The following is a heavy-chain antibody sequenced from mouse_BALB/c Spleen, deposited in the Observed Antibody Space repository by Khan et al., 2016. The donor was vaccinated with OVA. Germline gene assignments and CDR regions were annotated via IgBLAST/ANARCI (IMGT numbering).Heavy chain of an antibody. J-gene: IGHJ3*01. CDR3: ASGNCAWFAY. Sequence: DVRLVESGGDLVQPGGSRKLSCAASGFTFSSFGMHWVRQAPEKGLEWVAYISSDSITLYYADTVKGRFTISRNNPRNTLFLQMTSLRSEDTAIYYCASGNCAWFAYWGQGTLVTVSA. CDR1: GFTFSSFG. V-gene: IGHV5-17*02. CDR2: ISSDSITL. D-gene: IGHD2-1*01.